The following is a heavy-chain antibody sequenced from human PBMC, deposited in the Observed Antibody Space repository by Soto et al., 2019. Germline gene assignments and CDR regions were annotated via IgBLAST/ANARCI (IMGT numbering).Heavy chain of an antibody. CDR2: IYYSGST. CDR1: GGSISSGGYY. Sequence: QVQLQESDPGLVKPSQTLSLTCTVSGGSISSGGYYWSWIRQHPGKGLEWIGYIYYSGSTYYNPSLKSRVTISVDTSKNQFSLKLSSVTAADTAVYYCARGKVVVVPAVLSNWFDPWGQGTLVTVSS. D-gene: IGHD2-2*01. V-gene: IGHV4-31*03. CDR3: ARGKVVVVPAVLSNWFDP. J-gene: IGHJ5*02.